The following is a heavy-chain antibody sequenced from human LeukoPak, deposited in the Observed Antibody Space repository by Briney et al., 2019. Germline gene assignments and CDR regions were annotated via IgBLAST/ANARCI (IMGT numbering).Heavy chain of an antibody. Sequence: GGSLRLSCAASGFTFSSYAMSWVRQAPGKGLEWVSAISLSGGSTYYADSVKGRFTISRDNSKNTLYLQMNSLRAEDTAVYYCAKIGYCTSTSCLDYWGQGTLVTVSS. J-gene: IGHJ4*02. CDR2: ISLSGGST. V-gene: IGHV3-23*01. D-gene: IGHD2-2*01. CDR3: AKIGYCTSTSCLDY. CDR1: GFTFSSYA.